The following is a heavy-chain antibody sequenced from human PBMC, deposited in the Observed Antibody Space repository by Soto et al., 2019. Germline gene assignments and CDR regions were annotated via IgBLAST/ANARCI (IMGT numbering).Heavy chain of an antibody. CDR2: IKSKTDGGTT. CDR1: GFTFSNAW. V-gene: IGHV3-15*01. CDR3: PAKLTGDFYYYYSGMDV. D-gene: IGHD7-27*01. Sequence: GGSLRLSCAASGFTFSNAWMSWVRQAPGKGLEWVGRIKSKTDGGTTDYAAPVKGRFTISRDDSKNKLYLQMNSLKTEDTAVYDFPAKLTGDFYYYYSGMDVWGQGTTVTVSS. J-gene: IGHJ6*02.